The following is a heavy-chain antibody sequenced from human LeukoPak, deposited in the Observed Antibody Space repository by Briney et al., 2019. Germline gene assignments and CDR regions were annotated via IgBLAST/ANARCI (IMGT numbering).Heavy chain of an antibody. V-gene: IGHV2-70*11. CDR3: ARAFYGGNSVDS. J-gene: IGHJ4*02. CDR2: IDWDDDK. D-gene: IGHD4-23*01. CDR1: GFSLSTRAMC. Sequence: SGPTLVNPTQTHTLTCTFSGFSLSTRAMCVSWIRQPPGKALEWFARIDWDDDKYYSTSLKTSLTIYKDTSKNQVVLTMTSMDPVDTATYYCARAFYGGNSVDSWGQGTLVTVSS.